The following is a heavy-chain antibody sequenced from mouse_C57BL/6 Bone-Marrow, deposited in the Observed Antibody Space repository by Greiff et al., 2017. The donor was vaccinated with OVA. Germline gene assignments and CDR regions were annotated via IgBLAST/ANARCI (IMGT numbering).Heavy chain of an antibody. Sequence: EVMLVESGGGLVKPGGSLKLSCAASGFTFSSYTMSWVRQTPEKRLEWVATISGGGGNTYYPDSVKGRFTISRDNAKNTLYLQMSSLRSEDTALYYCARGGVTTVVGYFDVWGTGTTVTVSS. V-gene: IGHV5-9*01. CDR1: GFTFSSYT. CDR3: ARGGVTTVVGYFDV. D-gene: IGHD1-1*01. J-gene: IGHJ1*03. CDR2: ISGGGGNT.